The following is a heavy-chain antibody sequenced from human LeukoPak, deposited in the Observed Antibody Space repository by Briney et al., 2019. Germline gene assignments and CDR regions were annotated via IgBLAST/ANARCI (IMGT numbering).Heavy chain of an antibody. Sequence: SETLSLTCTVSGGSISSYYWSWIRQPPGKGLEWIGYIYYSGSTNYNPSLKSRVTISVDTSKNQFSRKLSSVTAADTAVYYCARDRVLRYFDWLDYWGQGTLVTVSS. V-gene: IGHV4-59*12. CDR2: IYYSGST. CDR1: GGSISSYY. D-gene: IGHD3-9*01. J-gene: IGHJ4*02. CDR3: ARDRVLRYFDWLDY.